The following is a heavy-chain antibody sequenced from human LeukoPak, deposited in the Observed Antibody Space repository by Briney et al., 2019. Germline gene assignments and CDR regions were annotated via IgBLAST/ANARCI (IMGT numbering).Heavy chain of an antibody. D-gene: IGHD2-2*02. V-gene: IGHV1-8*01. Sequence: ASVNVSFKASGYTFTSYDINWGRQATGQGLEWMGWMNPKSGDTGYAQKFQGRVTMTRNTSITTAYMELSSLRSEDTAVYYCATGPSVCSSTTCYNYMDVWGKGTTVTVSS. CDR1: GYTFTSYD. J-gene: IGHJ6*03. CDR3: ATGPSVCSSTTCYNYMDV. CDR2: MNPKSGDT.